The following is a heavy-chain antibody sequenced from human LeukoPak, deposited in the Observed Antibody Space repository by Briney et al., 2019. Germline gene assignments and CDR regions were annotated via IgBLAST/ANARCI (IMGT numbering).Heavy chain of an antibody. D-gene: IGHD3-22*01. Sequence: GGSLRLSCAASGFTFTTYWMSWVRQPPGKGLEWVANIKQDGTEKYYVDSVKGRFTISRDNAKNSLYLQMNSLRAEDTAVYYCAREPAMYYYDSSGPGDAFDIWGQGTMVTVSS. V-gene: IGHV3-7*01. CDR1: GFTFTTYW. CDR2: IKQDGTEK. CDR3: AREPAMYYYDSSGPGDAFDI. J-gene: IGHJ3*02.